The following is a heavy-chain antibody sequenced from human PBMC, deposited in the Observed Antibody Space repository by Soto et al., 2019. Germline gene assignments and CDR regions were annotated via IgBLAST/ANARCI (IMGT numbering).Heavy chain of an antibody. J-gene: IGHJ4*02. V-gene: IGHV1-69*01. CDR3: ASSRVVTMIVVDLDY. D-gene: IGHD3-22*01. CDR2: IIPIFGTA. CDR1: GGTFSSYA. Sequence: QVQLVQSGAEVKKPGSSVKVSCKASGGTFSSYAISWVRQAPGQGLEWMGGIIPIFGTANYAQKFQGRVRITADESTSTAYMEVSSLRSEDRAVYYCASSRVVTMIVVDLDYWGQGTLVTVSS.